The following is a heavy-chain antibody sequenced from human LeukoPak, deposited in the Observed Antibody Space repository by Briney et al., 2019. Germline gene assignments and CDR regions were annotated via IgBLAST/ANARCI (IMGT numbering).Heavy chain of an antibody. CDR1: GGSISSSSYY. CDR2: IYYSGST. D-gene: IGHD5-12*01. Sequence: SETLSLTCTVSGGSISSSSYYWGWIRQPPGKGLEWIGSIYYSGSTYYNPSLKSRVTISVDTSKNQFSLKLSSVTAADTAVYYCARGEYSGYDYDFDYWGQGTLVTVSS. CDR3: ARGEYSGYDYDFDY. V-gene: IGHV4-39*01. J-gene: IGHJ4*02.